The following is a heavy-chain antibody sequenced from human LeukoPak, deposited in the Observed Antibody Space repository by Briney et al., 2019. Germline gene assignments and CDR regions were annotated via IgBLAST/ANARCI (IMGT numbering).Heavy chain of an antibody. J-gene: IGHJ4*02. CDR2: IYPGDSDI. V-gene: IGHV5-51*01. D-gene: IGHD3-9*01. Sequence: GESLKISCKASGYTFTNYWIGWVRQMPGKGLEWMGIIYPGDSDIRYSPSFQGQVTFSADKSISTAYLQWSSLKASDTAMYYCARQLGADYDFLTGPYYFDYWGQGTLVTVSS. CDR1: GYTFTNYW. CDR3: ARQLGADYDFLTGPYYFDY.